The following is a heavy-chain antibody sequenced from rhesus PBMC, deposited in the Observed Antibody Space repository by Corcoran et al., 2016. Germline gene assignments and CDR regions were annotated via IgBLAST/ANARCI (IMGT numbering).Heavy chain of an antibody. CDR3: ARDKEYCSGIYCGDAFDF. Sequence: QMQLVQSGAEVKKPGSSVKVSCKASGYTFTDYYMQWVRQAPRQGLEWMGWINPYKGTTKYAQKFQGRVTRTRDTSTSTAYMELSSLRAEDTAVYYWARDKEYCSGIYCGDAFDFWGQGLRVTVSS. J-gene: IGHJ3*01. V-gene: IGHV1S2*01. CDR2: INPYKGTT. D-gene: IGHD2-27*01. CDR1: GYTFTDYY.